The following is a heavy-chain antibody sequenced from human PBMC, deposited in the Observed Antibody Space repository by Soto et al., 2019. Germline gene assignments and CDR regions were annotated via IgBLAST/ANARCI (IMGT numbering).Heavy chain of an antibody. D-gene: IGHD3-3*01. CDR1: GGSFKSGSYS. CDR2: VYHTGRT. V-gene: IGHV4-61*01. CDR3: ARDFAYFDS. Sequence: QVQLQESGPGLVKPSETLSLTCTVSGGSFKSGSYSWSWIRQPPGKGLECIGYVYHTGRTSYNPSLKSRVSISMDTSKNQFSLNLASVTAADTAVYFCARDFAYFDSWGQGTLVTVSS. J-gene: IGHJ4*02.